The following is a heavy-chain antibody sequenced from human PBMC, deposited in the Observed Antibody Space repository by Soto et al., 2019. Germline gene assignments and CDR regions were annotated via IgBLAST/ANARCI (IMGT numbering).Heavy chain of an antibody. D-gene: IGHD2-2*01. J-gene: IGHJ6*02. CDR1: GGSISSGGYS. CDR2: IYHSGST. Sequence: KTSETLSLTCAVSGGSISSGGYSWIWIRHPPGKGLEWIGYIYHSGSTYYNPSLKSRVTISVDRSKNQFSLKLSSVTAADTAVYYCASGTCSSTSCPRWGYYYYGMDVWGQGTTITVSS. CDR3: ASGTCSSTSCPRWGYYYYGMDV. V-gene: IGHV4-30-2*01.